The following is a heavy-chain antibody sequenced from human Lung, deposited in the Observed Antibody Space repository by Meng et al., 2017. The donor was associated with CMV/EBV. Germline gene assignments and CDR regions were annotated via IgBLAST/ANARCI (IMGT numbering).Heavy chain of an antibody. CDR3: AREDVGWVYGSGLGY. D-gene: IGHD3-10*01. Sequence: SETLSLXXTVSGGFISNYYWSWIRQPPGKRLEWIGYIYDSGTNYNPSLKSRVTISIDTSKNQLSLNLISVTAADTAVYYCAREDVGWVYGSGLGYWGQETXV. V-gene: IGHV4-59*01. CDR1: GGFISNYY. J-gene: IGHJ4*02. CDR2: IYDSGT.